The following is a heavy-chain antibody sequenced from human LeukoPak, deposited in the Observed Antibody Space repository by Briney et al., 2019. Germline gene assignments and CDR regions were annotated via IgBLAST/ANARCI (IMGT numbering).Heavy chain of an antibody. Sequence: QSGGSLRLSCAASGFSFDDYDMHWVRQAPGKGLEWVSGISWNSDIIAYVDSVKGRFTISRDNANDSLYLQMKSLRAEDTALYYCAKDCGFSAYSTGWSPNCYGMDVWGQGTTVTVSS. V-gene: IGHV3-9*01. CDR1: GFSFDDYD. CDR3: AKDCGFSAYSTGWSPNCYGMDV. D-gene: IGHD6-19*01. CDR2: ISWNSDII. J-gene: IGHJ6*02.